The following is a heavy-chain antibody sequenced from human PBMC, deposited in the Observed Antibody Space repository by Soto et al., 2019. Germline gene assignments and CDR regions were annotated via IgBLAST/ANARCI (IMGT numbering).Heavy chain of an antibody. Sequence: GGSLRLSCAASGFTFSNYGMHWVRQAPGKGLEWVAVIWYDGSNKYYADSVKGRFTISRDNSKNTLYLQMNSLRAEDTAVYYCARERITMVRGVSPNGMDVWGQGTTVTVSS. D-gene: IGHD3-10*01. CDR3: ARERITMVRGVSPNGMDV. J-gene: IGHJ6*02. V-gene: IGHV3-33*08. CDR2: IWYDGSNK. CDR1: GFTFSNYG.